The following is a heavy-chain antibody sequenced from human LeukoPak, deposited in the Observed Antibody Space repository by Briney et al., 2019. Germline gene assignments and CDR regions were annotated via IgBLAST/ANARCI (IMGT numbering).Heavy chain of an antibody. V-gene: IGHV3-7*01. CDR1: GFTFSSYW. D-gene: IGHD2-2*01. CDR3: ARDPQYQLLSLDY. Sequence: GGSLRLSCAASGFTFSSYWMSWVRQAPGKGLEWVANITQDGSEKYYVDSVKGRFTISRDNAKNSLYLQMNSLRAEDTAVYYCARDPQYQLLSLDYWGQGTLVTVSS. J-gene: IGHJ4*02. CDR2: ITQDGSEK.